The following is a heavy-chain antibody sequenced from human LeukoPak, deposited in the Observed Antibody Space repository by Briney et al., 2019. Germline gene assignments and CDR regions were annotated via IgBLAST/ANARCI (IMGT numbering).Heavy chain of an antibody. D-gene: IGHD3-10*01. Sequence: GGSLRLSCAASGFTFSSFAMSWIRQAPGKGLEWVSAVSSSGGSTYYADSVKGRFTISRDNSKNTLYLQMNSLRAEDTAVYYCAKADLGAFDIWGQGTMVTVSS. J-gene: IGHJ3*02. CDR2: VSSSGGST. V-gene: IGHV3-23*01. CDR3: AKADLGAFDI. CDR1: GFTFSSFA.